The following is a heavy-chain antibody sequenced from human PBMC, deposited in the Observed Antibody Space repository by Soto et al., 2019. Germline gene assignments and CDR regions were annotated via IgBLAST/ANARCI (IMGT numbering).Heavy chain of an antibody. CDR3: ARNRRLGLNNGMDV. J-gene: IGHJ6*02. CDR2: IYYSGST. Sequence: SETLSLTCTVSGGSISSSSYYWGWIRQPPGKGLEWIGSIYYSGSTYYNPSLKSRVTISVDTSKNQFSLKLSSVTAADTAVYYCARNRRLGLNNGMDVWGQGTTVTVAS. CDR1: GGSISSSSYY. V-gene: IGHV4-39*01. D-gene: IGHD3-10*01.